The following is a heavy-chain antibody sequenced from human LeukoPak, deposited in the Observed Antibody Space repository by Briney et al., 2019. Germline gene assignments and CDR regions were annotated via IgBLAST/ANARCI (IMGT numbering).Heavy chain of an antibody. Sequence: PGGSLRLSCAASGFIFTDYYMTWIRQTPGKGLEWVSYISPSETTIYYADSVKGRFTISWDNSKNSLSLQMNSLRADDTAVYYCARARYDNSWYKGNYIDVWGSGTTVTIS. V-gene: IGHV3-11*01. CDR2: ISPSETTI. CDR1: GFIFTDYY. J-gene: IGHJ6*03. D-gene: IGHD6-13*01. CDR3: ARARYDNSWYKGNYIDV.